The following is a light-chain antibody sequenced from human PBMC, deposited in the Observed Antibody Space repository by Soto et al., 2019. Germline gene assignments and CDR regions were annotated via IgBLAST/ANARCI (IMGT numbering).Light chain of an antibody. V-gene: IGLV2-14*01. CDR2: EVN. Sequence: QSALTQPASVSGSPGQSITISCTGTLSDVGGYNYVSWYQHHPGKAPKLMIYEVNNRPSGVSNRFSGSKSGNTASLTISGLQAEDEADYYCNSYTSSTTYVFGTGTKVTVL. CDR3: NSYTSSTTYV. J-gene: IGLJ1*01. CDR1: LSDVGGYNY.